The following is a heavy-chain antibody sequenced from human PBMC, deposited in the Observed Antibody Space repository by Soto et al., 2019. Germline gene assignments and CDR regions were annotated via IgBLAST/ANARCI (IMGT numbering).Heavy chain of an antibody. J-gene: IGHJ6*02. V-gene: IGHV4-59*08. D-gene: IGHD2-2*03. CDR1: GGSISSYY. CDR3: ARLNGYRVSTNCHGYYGMDV. CDR2: IYYSGST. Sequence: SETLSLTCSVSGGSISSYYWSWIRQPPGKGLEWIGYIYYSGSTNYNPSLKSRVTISVDTSKNQFSLKLSSVTAADTAVYYCARLNGYRVSTNCHGYYGMDVWGQGTTVT.